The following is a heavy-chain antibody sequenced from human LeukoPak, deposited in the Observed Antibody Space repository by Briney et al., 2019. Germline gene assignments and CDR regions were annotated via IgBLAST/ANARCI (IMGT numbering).Heavy chain of an antibody. CDR2: IYYSGST. D-gene: IGHD2-21*02. V-gene: IGHV4-59*01. J-gene: IGHJ4*02. CDR1: GGSISSYY. CDR3: ARVRPDDFLDY. Sequence: NPSETLSLTRTVSGGSISSYYWSWIRQPPGKGLEWIGYIYYSGSTNYNPSLKSRVTISADTSKNQFSLKLSSVTAADTAVYYCARVRPDDFLDYWGQGSLVTVSS.